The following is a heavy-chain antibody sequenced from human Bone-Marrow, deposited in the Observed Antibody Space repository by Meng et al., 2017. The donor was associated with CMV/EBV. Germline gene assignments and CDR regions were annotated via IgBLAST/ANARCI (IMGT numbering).Heavy chain of an antibody. D-gene: IGHD2-15*01. Sequence: VQLQVSGPGLVKPPQTLSLTFTVSGGSISSGDYYWSWIRQPPGKGLEWIGYIYDSGSTYYNPSLKGRVTISVDTSKNQFSLKLSSVTAADTAVYYCARVLSGYFDYWGQGTLVTVSS. CDR3: ARVLSGYFDY. CDR2: IYDSGST. CDR1: GGSISSGDYY. J-gene: IGHJ4*02. V-gene: IGHV4-30-4*08.